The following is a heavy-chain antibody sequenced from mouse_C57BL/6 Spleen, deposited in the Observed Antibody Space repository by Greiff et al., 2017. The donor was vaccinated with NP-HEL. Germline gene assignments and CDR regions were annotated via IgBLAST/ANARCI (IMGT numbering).Heavy chain of an antibody. CDR1: GYTFTDYN. CDR2: INPNNGGT. V-gene: IGHV1-18*01. J-gene: IGHJ4*01. Sequence: EVQLQQSGPELVKPGASVKIPCKASGYTFTDYNMDWVKQSHGKSLEWIGDINPNNGGTIYNQKFKGKATLTVDKSSSTAYMELRSLTSEDTAVYYCARVPSLQHRLRNYYAMDYWGQGTSVTVSS. CDR3: ARVPSLQHRLRNYYAMDY. D-gene: IGHD3-2*02.